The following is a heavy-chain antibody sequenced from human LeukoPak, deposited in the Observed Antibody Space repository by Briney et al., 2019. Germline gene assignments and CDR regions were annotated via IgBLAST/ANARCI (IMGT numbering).Heavy chain of an antibody. J-gene: IGHJ6*02. D-gene: IGHD3-10*01. Sequence: SVKLSCKASGDTFSSYAISWVRHAPAQGLEWMGGIITIFGTANYAQKFQGRVTITADESTSTAYMELSSLRSEDTAVYYCGRSYGSGSFYYYYGMDVWGQGTTVTVSS. CDR1: GDTFSSYA. CDR3: GRSYGSGSFYYYYGMDV. V-gene: IGHV1-69*13. CDR2: IITIFGTA.